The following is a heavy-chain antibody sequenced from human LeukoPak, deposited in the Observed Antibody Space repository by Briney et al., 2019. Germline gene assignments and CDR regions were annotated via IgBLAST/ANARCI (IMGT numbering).Heavy chain of an antibody. D-gene: IGHD4-23*01. J-gene: IGHJ4*02. CDR1: GFTFSSYA. CDR3: ARINSKSDYFDY. CDR2: ISYDGSNK. Sequence: GGSLRLSCAASGFTFSSYAMHWVRPAPGKGLEWVAVISYDGSNKYYADSVKGRFTISRDNSKNTLYLQMNSLRAEDTAVYYCARINSKSDYFDYWGQGTLVTVSS. V-gene: IGHV3-30*04.